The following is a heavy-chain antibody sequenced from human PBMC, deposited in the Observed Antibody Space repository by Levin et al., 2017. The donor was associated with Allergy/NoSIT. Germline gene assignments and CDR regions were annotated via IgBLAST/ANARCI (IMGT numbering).Heavy chain of an antibody. CDR3: ARGWRLKSIDY. V-gene: IGHV3-30-3*01. D-gene: IGHD3-3*01. CDR1: GFTFSSYA. Sequence: GGSLRLSCAASGFTFSSYAMHWVRQAPGKGLEWVAVISYDGSNKYYADSVKGRFTISRDNSKNTLYLQMNSLRAEDTAVYYCARGWRLKSIDYWGQGTLVTVSS. CDR2: ISYDGSNK. J-gene: IGHJ4*02.